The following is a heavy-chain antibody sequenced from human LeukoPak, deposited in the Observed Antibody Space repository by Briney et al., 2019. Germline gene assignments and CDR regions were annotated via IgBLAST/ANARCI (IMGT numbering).Heavy chain of an antibody. CDR1: GFTFSDYA. Sequence: GGSLRLSCAASGFTFSDYAMSWVRQAPGKGLEGVSAISGSGGSTYYADSVKGRFTISRDNSKNTLYLQMNSLRAEDTAVYYCAKDLPGGTRNYWGQGTLVTVSS. CDR3: AKDLPGGTRNY. J-gene: IGHJ4*02. V-gene: IGHV3-23*01. D-gene: IGHD1-26*01. CDR2: ISGSGGST.